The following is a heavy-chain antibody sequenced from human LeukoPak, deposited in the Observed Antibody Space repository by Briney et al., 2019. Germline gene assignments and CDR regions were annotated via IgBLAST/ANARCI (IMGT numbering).Heavy chain of an antibody. CDR2: ISGSGGST. Sequence: AGSMRLSCAASGFTFSSYAMSWVRQAPGKGLEWVSAISGSGGSTYYADSVKGRLTISRDNSKNTLYLQMNSQRGEDTAVYYCAKDEYSSGSSPPPATFDYWGQGTLVTVSS. CDR3: AKDEYSSGSSPPPATFDY. CDR1: GFTFSSYA. V-gene: IGHV3-23*01. J-gene: IGHJ4*02. D-gene: IGHD6-19*01.